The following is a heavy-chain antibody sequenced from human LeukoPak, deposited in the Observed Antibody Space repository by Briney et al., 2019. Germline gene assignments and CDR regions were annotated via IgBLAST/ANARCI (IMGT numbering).Heavy chain of an antibody. J-gene: IGHJ2*01. V-gene: IGHV4-59*01. D-gene: IGHD1-26*01. Sequence: NTSETLSLTCTVSGGSISSYYWSWIRQPPGKGLEWIGYIYYSGSTNYNPSLKSRVTISVDTSKNQFSLKLSSVTAADTAVYYCARQVSGSYSDWYFDLWGRGTLVTVSS. CDR2: IYYSGST. CDR3: ARQVSGSYSDWYFDL. CDR1: GGSISSYY.